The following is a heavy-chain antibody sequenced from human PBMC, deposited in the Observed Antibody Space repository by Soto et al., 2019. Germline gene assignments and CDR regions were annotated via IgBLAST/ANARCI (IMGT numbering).Heavy chain of an antibody. CDR2: ISPYSGNT. Sequence: QVQLVQSGAELRKPGASVKVSCKASGYTFTTYGISWVRQAPGRGLEGMGWISPYSGNTNSAQKLQGRVTMTTDTSTSTAYMELRSLTSDDTAVYYCARDGIPRGVDAFDIWGQGTMVTVSS. CDR1: GYTFTTYG. CDR3: ARDGIPRGVDAFDI. V-gene: IGHV1-18*01. J-gene: IGHJ3*02. D-gene: IGHD3-10*01.